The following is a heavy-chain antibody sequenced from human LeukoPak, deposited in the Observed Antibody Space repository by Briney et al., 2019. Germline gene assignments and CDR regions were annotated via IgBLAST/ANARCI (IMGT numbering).Heavy chain of an antibody. CDR1: GFTFSSYG. Sequence: GRSLRLSCAASGFTFSSYGMHWVRQAPGKGLEWVAVIWYDGSNKYYADSVKGRFTISRDNSKNTLYLQMNSLRAEDTAVYYCAREDGDHPYYFDYWGQGTLVTVSS. V-gene: IGHV3-33*01. D-gene: IGHD4-17*01. CDR2: IWYDGSNK. J-gene: IGHJ4*02. CDR3: AREDGDHPYYFDY.